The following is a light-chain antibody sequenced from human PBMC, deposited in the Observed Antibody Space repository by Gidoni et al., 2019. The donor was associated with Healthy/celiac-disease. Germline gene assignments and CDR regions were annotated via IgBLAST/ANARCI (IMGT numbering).Light chain of an antibody. Sequence: EIVLTQSPATLSVSPAERATLSCRASPSVSSTLAWYQQKPGQAPRLLIYGASARATGIPARFSGSGSGTEFTLTISSLQSEDFAVYYCQQYNNWPGTFGGGTKVEIK. J-gene: IGKJ4*01. V-gene: IGKV3-15*01. CDR1: PSVSST. CDR3: QQYNNWPGT. CDR2: GAS.